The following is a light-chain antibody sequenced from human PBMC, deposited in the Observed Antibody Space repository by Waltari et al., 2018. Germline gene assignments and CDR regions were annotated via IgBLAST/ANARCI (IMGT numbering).Light chain of an antibody. CDR2: GAT. J-gene: IGKJ3*01. V-gene: IGKV1-17*01. Sequence: DIQMTQSPSSLSASVADTVTITCRASQDISSYLNWFQQKPGKAPKLLIYGATSLESGVPSRFSGSGSGTEFTLTITSLQPEDFAAYYCLHHNSYPFTFGPGTKLDIK. CDR1: QDISSY. CDR3: LHHNSYPFT.